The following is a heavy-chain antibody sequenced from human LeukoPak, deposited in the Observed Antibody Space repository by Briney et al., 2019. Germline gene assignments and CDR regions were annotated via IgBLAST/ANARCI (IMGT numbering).Heavy chain of an antibody. CDR2: INHSGST. Sequence: SETLSLTCAVSGGSISSSNWWSWVRQPPGKGLEWIGEINHSGSTNYNPSLKSRVTISVDTSKNQFSLKLSSVTAADTAVYYCARFLVGIAAAWGQGTLVTVSS. D-gene: IGHD6-13*01. V-gene: IGHV4-4*02. CDR1: GGSISSSNW. J-gene: IGHJ5*02. CDR3: ARFLVGIAAA.